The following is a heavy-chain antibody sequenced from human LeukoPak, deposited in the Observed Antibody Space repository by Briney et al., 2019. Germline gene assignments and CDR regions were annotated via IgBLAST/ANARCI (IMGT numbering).Heavy chain of an antibody. CDR3: TRDPDALDY. J-gene: IGHJ4*02. Sequence: GGSPRLSCAASGFSLNSYSMNWVRQAPGKGLEWVAYIRSSGSTIYYADSVKGRFTISRDTAKNSLYLQMNSLRDEDTAVYYCTRDPDALDYWGQGTLVTVSS. CDR2: IRSSGSTI. V-gene: IGHV3-48*02. CDR1: GFSLNSYS.